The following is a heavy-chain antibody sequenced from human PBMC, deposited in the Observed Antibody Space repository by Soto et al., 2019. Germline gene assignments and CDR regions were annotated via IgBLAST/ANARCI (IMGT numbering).Heavy chain of an antibody. CDR2: VHSRGTTI. D-gene: IGHD1-26*01. V-gene: IGHV3-48*01. CDR3: ARVWEGSGGVDY. CDR1: GFTFSSYP. Sequence: EVQLVESGGDLVQPGGSLRLSCAASGFTFSSYPMIWVRQAPGEGLEWVSYVHSRGTTIYYTDSVKGRFTISRDNAKKPLCLQRNGLRAEDAAVYDCARVWEGSGGVDYWGQGTLVAVSS. J-gene: IGHJ4*02.